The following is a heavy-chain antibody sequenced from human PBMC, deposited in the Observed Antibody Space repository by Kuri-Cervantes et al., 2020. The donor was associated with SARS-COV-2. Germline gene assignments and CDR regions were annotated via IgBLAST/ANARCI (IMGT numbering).Heavy chain of an antibody. CDR3: ARGVLRRPPDY. CDR1: GGSISSSSYY. V-gene: IGHV4-39*07. D-gene: IGHD3-3*01. J-gene: IGHJ4*02. Sequence: ESLKISCTVSGGSISSSSYYWGWIRQPPGKGLEWIGSIYYSGSTNYNPSLKSRVTISVDTSKSQFSLKLSSVTAADTAVYYCARGVLRRPPDYWGQGTLVTVSS. CDR2: IYYSGST.